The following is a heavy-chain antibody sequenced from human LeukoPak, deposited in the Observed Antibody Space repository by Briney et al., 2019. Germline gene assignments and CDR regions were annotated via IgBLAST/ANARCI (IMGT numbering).Heavy chain of an antibody. D-gene: IGHD3-10*01. CDR2: VYTSGNT. CDR1: GGSISSGSYY. V-gene: IGHV4-61*02. J-gene: IGHJ5*02. CDR3: ARGGGRNWFDP. Sequence: PSETLSLTCTVSGGSISSGSYYWSWIRQPAGKGLEWIGRVYTSGNTNYNPSLKSRVTISLDTSKNQFSLKLSSVTAADTAMYYCARGGGRNWFDPWGQGTLVTVSS.